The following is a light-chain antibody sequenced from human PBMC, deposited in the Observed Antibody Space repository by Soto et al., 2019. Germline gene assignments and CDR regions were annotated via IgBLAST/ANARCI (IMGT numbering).Light chain of an antibody. J-gene: IGKJ1*01. Sequence: EIVLTQSPGTLSLSPGERATLSCRPSQSVSSSYLAWYQQKPGQAPRLLIYGASNRATDIPDRFSGSGSGTDFTLTISRLEPEDFALYYCHQFGNSPQTFGHGTKVEVK. CDR1: QSVSSSY. V-gene: IGKV3-20*01. CDR2: GAS. CDR3: HQFGNSPQT.